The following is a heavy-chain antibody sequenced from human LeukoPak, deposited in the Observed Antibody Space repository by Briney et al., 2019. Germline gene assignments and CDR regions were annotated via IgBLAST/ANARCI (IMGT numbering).Heavy chain of an antibody. CDR1: GGSISPYY. D-gene: IGHD6-19*01. J-gene: IGHJ3*02. CDR3: ARVIRLKTIAVAGHDAFDI. CDR2: IYYSGST. V-gene: IGHV4-59*01. Sequence: PSETLSLTCNVSGGSISPYYWSWIRQPPGKGLEWIGYIYYSGSTNYNPSLKSRVTISVDTSKNQFSLKLSSVTAADTAVYYCARVIRLKTIAVAGHDAFDIWGQGTMVTVSS.